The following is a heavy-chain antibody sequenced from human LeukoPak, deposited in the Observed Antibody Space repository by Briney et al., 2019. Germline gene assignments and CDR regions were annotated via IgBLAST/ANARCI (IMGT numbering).Heavy chain of an antibody. D-gene: IGHD4-17*01. CDR1: GFTFSSYW. J-gene: IGHJ4*02. CDR3: ARDPDYGDYVNYFDY. V-gene: IGHV3-7*01. CDR2: IKQDGSEK. Sequence: PGGSLRLSCAASGFTFSSYWMSWVRQAPGKGLEWVANIKQDGSEKYYVDSVKGRFTISRDNAKNSLYLQMNSLRAEDMAVYYCARDPDYGDYVNYFDYWGQGTLVTVSS.